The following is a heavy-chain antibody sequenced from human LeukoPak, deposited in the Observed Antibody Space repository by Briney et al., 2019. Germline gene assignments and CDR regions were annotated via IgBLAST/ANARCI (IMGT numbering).Heavy chain of an antibody. Sequence: PGGSLRLSCAASGFTFSSYAMSWVRQAPGKGLEWVSAISGSGGSTYYADSVKGRFTIFRDNSKNTLYLQMNSLRADDTAVYYCARWPDYYDTSKYYYGMDVWGQGTTVTVSS. J-gene: IGHJ6*02. V-gene: IGHV3-23*01. CDR1: GFTFSSYA. D-gene: IGHD3-22*01. CDR3: ARWPDYYDTSKYYYGMDV. CDR2: ISGSGGST.